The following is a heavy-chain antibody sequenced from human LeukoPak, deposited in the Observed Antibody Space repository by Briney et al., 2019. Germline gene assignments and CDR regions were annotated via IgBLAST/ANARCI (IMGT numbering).Heavy chain of an antibody. CDR3: ARELREAIWFDP. Sequence: PGGSLRLSCAASGFTFSSYWMSWVRQAPGKVLEWVANIKQDGSEKYYVDSVKGRFTISRDNAKNSLNLQMNSLRAEDTAVYYCARELREAIWFDPWGQGTLVTVSS. CDR1: GFTFSSYW. J-gene: IGHJ5*02. D-gene: IGHD3-3*01. V-gene: IGHV3-7*01. CDR2: IKQDGSEK.